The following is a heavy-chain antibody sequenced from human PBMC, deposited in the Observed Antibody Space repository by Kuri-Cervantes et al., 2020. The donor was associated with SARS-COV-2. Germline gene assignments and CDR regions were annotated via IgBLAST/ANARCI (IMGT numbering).Heavy chain of an antibody. J-gene: IGHJ5*02. CDR1: GYTFTGYY. Sequence: ASVTVSCKASGYTFTGYYVHWVRQAPGQGLEWMGWINPNSGGTNYALKFQGRVTMTRDTSISTAYMELSRLRSDDTAVYYCMVRAVQYWFDPWGRGTVVTVSS. CDR2: INPNSGGT. V-gene: IGHV1-2*02. CDR3: MVRAVQYWFDP. D-gene: IGHD3-10*01.